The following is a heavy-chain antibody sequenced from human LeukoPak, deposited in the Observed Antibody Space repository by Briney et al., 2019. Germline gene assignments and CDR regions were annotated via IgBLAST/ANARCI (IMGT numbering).Heavy chain of an antibody. J-gene: IGHJ4*03. V-gene: IGHV4-34*01. CDR1: GGSFSGYY. CDR2: INHSGST. Sequence: PSETLSLTCAVYGGSFSGYYWSWIRQPPGKGLEWIGEINHSGSTNYNPSLKSRVTISVDTSKNQFSLKLSSVTAADTAVYYCARGKVLGWPNYYLDYWGQGTLVTGSS. CDR3: ARGKVLGWPNYYLDY. D-gene: IGHD2-21*01.